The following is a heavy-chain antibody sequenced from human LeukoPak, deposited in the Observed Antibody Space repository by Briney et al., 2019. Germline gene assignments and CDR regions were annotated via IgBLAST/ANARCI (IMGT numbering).Heavy chain of an antibody. Sequence: PGGSLRLSCAASGFTFSSYAMPWVRQAPGKGLEWVAVISYDGSNKYYADSVKGRFTISRDNSKNTLYLQMNSLRAEDTAVYYCAKDSRGSGSRYYAMDVWGQGTTVTVSS. CDR3: AKDSRGSGSRYYAMDV. CDR2: ISYDGSNK. V-gene: IGHV3-30-3*01. D-gene: IGHD3-10*01. J-gene: IGHJ6*02. CDR1: GFTFSSYA.